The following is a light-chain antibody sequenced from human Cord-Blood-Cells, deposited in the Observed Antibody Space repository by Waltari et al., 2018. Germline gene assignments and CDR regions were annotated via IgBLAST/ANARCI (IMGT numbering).Light chain of an antibody. Sequence: SYELTQPPSVPVSPGQTASITCSGDKLGDKYACWYQQKPGQSPVLVIYQDSNRPSGIPERFSGSNSGNTATLTISGTQAMDEADYYCQAWDSSTASNVFGTGTKVTVL. CDR3: QAWDSSTASNV. J-gene: IGLJ1*01. V-gene: IGLV3-1*01. CDR2: QDS. CDR1: KLGDKY.